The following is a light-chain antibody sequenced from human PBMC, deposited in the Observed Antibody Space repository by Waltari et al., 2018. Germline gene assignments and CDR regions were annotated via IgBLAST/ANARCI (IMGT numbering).Light chain of an antibody. CDR3: ISYSSSTTLGV. V-gene: IGLV2-14*03. CDR1: SSDVGGYNY. Sequence: QSALTQPASVSGSPGQSITISCTGSSSDVGGYNYVSWYQQHPGKAPKLMIYEVSNRPSWVSNRFSGSKSGNPASLTISWLLAEDEADYYCISYSSSTTLGVFGGGTKLTVL. J-gene: IGLJ2*01. CDR2: EVS.